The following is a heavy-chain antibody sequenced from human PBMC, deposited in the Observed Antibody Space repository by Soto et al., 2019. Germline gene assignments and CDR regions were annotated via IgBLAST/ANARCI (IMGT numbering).Heavy chain of an antibody. V-gene: IGHV5-10-1*01. J-gene: IGHJ6*02. CDR3: ARHVRGYYYYGMDV. CDR2: IDPSDSYT. CDR1: GYSFTSYW. Sequence: ESLKISCKGSGYSFTSYWISWVRQIPGKGLEWMGRIDPSDSYTNYSPSFQGHVTISADKSISTAYLQWSSLKASDTAMYYCARHVRGYYYYGMDVWGQGTTVTVSS. D-gene: IGHD3-10*02.